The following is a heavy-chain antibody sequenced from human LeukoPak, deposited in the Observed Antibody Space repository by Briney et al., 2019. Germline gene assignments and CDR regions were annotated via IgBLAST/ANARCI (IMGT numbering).Heavy chain of an antibody. J-gene: IGHJ6*03. CDR1: GYTFTSYY. D-gene: IGHD6-13*01. V-gene: IGHV1-46*01. CDR3: ARGRVSSSTWYSTYYYYFYMDV. Sequence: ASVKVSCKAPGYTFTSYYMHWVRQAPGQGLEWMGIINPSGGSTSYAQKFQGRVTMTRDMSTSTVYMELSSLRSEDTAVYYCARGRVSSSTWYSTYYYYFYMDVWGKGTTVTVSS. CDR2: INPSGGST.